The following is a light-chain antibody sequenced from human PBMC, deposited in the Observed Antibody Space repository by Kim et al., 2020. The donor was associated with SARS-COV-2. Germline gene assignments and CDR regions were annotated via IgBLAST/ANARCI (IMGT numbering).Light chain of an antibody. Sequence: QSALTQPPSASGSPGQSVTISCTGTSSDVGGYNFVSWYQHHPGTAPKLMIYEVDKRPSGVPDRFSGSKSGNTASLTVSGLQAEDEADYYCISYAGSDNLAFGGGTQLTVL. CDR3: ISYAGSDNLA. V-gene: IGLV2-8*01. J-gene: IGLJ2*01. CDR1: SSDVGGYNF. CDR2: EVD.